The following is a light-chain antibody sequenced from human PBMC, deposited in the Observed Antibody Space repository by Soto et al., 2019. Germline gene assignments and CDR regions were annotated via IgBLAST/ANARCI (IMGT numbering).Light chain of an antibody. CDR1: HRDVGGYNY. CDR2: DVS. V-gene: IGLV2-14*01. CDR3: SSYTSSSTYV. Sequence: SVLNPPASLSGAPGQSVTISLTGNHRDVGGYNYASWYQQHPGKAPKLMIYDVSNRPSGVSNRFSGSKSGNTASLTISGLQAEDEADYYCSSYTSSSTYVFGTGTKVTVL. J-gene: IGLJ1*01.